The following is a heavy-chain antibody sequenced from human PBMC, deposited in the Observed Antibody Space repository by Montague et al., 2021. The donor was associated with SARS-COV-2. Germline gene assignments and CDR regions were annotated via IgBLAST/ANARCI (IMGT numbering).Heavy chain of an antibody. Sequence: CAISGDSVSSNSAAWNWNRQSPSRRLEWLCRTYYRSKWYEDYAVSVKGRITIKPDTSKNQFSLHLESVSPDDTALYYCARGAYHDLYYYYHGMDVWGRGTTVSVSS. D-gene: IGHD2-2*01. CDR2: TYYRSKWYE. CDR1: GDSVSSNSAA. J-gene: IGHJ6*02. CDR3: ARGAYHDLYYYYHGMDV. V-gene: IGHV6-1*01.